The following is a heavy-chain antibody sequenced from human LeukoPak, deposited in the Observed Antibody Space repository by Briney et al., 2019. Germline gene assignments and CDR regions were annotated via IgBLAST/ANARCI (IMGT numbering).Heavy chain of an antibody. V-gene: IGHV4-4*07. CDR1: GGSISSYY. J-gene: IGHJ4*02. Sequence: SETLSLTCTVSGGSISSYYWSWIRQPAGKGLEWIGRIYSSGTTNYNPSLKSRVTMSVDTSKNQFSLKLSSVIVADTAVYYCARDRYVDAAMPAYYYFDYWGQGPLVTVSS. CDR2: IYSSGTT. CDR3: ARDRYVDAAMPAYYYFDY. D-gene: IGHD5-18*01.